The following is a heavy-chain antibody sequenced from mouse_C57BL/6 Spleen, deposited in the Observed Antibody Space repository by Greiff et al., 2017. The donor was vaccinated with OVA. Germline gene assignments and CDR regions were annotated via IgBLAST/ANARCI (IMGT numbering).Heavy chain of an antibody. D-gene: IGHD1-1*02. Sequence: QVQLQQSGAELVKPGASVKLSCKASGYTFTSYWMQWVKQRPGQGLEWIGEIDPSDSYTNYNQKFKGKATLTVDTSSSTAYMQLSSLTSEDSAVYYCARSGWDRKNYYFDYWGQGTTLTVSS. CDR1: GYTFTSYW. CDR2: IDPSDSYT. CDR3: ARSGWDRKNYYFDY. J-gene: IGHJ2*01. V-gene: IGHV1-50*01.